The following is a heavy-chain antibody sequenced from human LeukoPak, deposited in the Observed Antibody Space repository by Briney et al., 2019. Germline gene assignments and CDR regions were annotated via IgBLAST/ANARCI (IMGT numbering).Heavy chain of an antibody. CDR2: INPDGSWP. D-gene: IGHD7-27*01. CDR3: ATYNWGSAFDI. V-gene: IGHV3-74*01. CDR1: GFSISTYY. J-gene: IGHJ3*02. Sequence: GGSLRLSCAASGFSISTYYMYWVRHAPGREMVWVSRINPDGSWPAHADSVRGRFTISRDNAKNTLYLEMNSLRADDTAVYYCATYNWGSAFDIWGQGTMVTVSS.